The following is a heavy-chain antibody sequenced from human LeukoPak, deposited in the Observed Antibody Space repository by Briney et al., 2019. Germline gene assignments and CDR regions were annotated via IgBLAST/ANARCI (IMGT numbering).Heavy chain of an antibody. Sequence: GESLKISCKGSGYSFISYWIGWVRQMPGKGLEWMGIIYPGDSDTRYSPSFQGQVTISADKSISTAYLQWSSLKASDTAMYYCARSGVPAANWFDPWGQGTLVTVSS. D-gene: IGHD2-2*01. CDR1: GYSFISYW. V-gene: IGHV5-51*03. J-gene: IGHJ5*02. CDR3: ARSGVPAANWFDP. CDR2: IYPGDSDT.